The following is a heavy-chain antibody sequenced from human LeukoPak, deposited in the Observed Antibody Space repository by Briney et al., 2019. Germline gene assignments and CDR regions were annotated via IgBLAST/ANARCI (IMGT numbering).Heavy chain of an antibody. V-gene: IGHV4-39*01. CDR1: GGSISSSSYY. CDR3: ASLGVYGSYPWPDY. J-gene: IGHJ4*02. Sequence: PSETLSLTCTVSGGSISSSSYYWGWIRQPPGKGLEWIGSIYYSGSTYYNPSLKSRVTISVDTSKNQFSLKLSSVTAADTAVYYCASLGVYGSYPWPDYWGQGTLVSVSS. CDR2: IYYSGST. D-gene: IGHD1-26*01.